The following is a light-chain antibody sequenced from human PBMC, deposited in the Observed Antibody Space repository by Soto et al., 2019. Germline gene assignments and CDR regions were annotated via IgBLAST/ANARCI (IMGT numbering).Light chain of an antibody. J-gene: IGKJ1*01. CDR1: QSVSSY. CDR2: SAS. Sequence: EIVLTQSPATLSLSPGERATLSCRASQSVSSYLAWYQHKPGQAPRLLIYSASTRATGIPARFSGSGSGTEFTLAISSLQSEDCAVYYCQQYNNWPWTFGQGTKVDIK. CDR3: QQYNNWPWT. V-gene: IGKV3-15*01.